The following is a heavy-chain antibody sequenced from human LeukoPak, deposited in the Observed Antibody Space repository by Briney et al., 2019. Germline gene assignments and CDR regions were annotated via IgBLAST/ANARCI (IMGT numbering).Heavy chain of an antibody. CDR1: GFTFSSYG. CDR3: AKDYYDSSGYTYYFDY. V-gene: IGHV3-30*18. D-gene: IGHD3-22*01. Sequence: GRSLRLSCAVSGFTFSSYGMHWVRQAPGKGLEWVAVISYDGSNKYYADSVKGRFTISRDNSKNTLYLQMNSLRAEDTAVYYCAKDYYDSSGYTYYFDYWAREPWSPSPQ. J-gene: IGHJ4*02. CDR2: ISYDGSNK.